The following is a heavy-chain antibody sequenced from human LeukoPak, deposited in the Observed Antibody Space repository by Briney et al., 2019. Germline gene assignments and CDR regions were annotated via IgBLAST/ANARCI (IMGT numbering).Heavy chain of an antibody. D-gene: IGHD4-23*01. CDR3: ARGPDYGGRHNWFDP. CDR1: GGSFSDYY. V-gene: IGHV4-34*01. Sequence: SETLSLTCAVYGGSFSDYYWSWIRQPPGKGLEWIGEINHSGSTNYNPSLKSRVTISVDTSKNQFSLKLSSVTAADTAVYYCARGPDYGGRHNWFDPWGQGTLVTVSS. J-gene: IGHJ5*02. CDR2: INHSGST.